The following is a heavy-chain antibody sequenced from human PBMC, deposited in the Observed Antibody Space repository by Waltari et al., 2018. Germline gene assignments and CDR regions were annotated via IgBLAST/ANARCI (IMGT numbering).Heavy chain of an antibody. Sequence: EVQVVESGGGLVQPGGSLRLSCAASGFTVSSCWMTWVRQAPGKGLEWVANIKTDGSGTYYVDSVKGRFTISRDNTKNSLYLQMSSLRAEDTAVYYCAIGGVETSWYWRYWGQGTLVTVSS. D-gene: IGHD6-13*01. CDR3: AIGGVETSWYWRY. CDR1: GFTVSSCW. J-gene: IGHJ4*02. CDR2: IKTDGSGT. V-gene: IGHV3-7*01.